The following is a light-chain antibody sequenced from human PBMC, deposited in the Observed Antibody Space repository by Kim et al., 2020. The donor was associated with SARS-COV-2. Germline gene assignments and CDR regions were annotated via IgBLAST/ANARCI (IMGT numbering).Light chain of an antibody. V-gene: IGLV3-21*04. CDR1: IMGTKR. CDR3: QVWDTTNDRGV. CDR2: FDR. J-gene: IGLJ2*01. Sequence: PGKTATITGGGNIMGTKRVNWYQQRAGQAPLLVIYFDRDRPSGIPERFSGSNSGNTATLTISRVEAGDEADYYCQVWDTTNDRGVFGGGTQLTVL.